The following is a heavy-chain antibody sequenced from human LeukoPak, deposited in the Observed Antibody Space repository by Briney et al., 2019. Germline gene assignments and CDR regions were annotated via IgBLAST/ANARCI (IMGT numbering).Heavy chain of an antibody. CDR1: GFTFSNYA. D-gene: IGHD6-19*01. J-gene: IGHJ4*02. Sequence: PGGSLRLSCTASGFTFSNYAMTWVRQAPGKGLEWVANIKQDGSEKYYVDSVKGRFTISRDNAKNSLYLQMNSLRAEDTAVYYCARDSSSPTWGQGTLVTVSS. V-gene: IGHV3-7*03. CDR2: IKQDGSEK. CDR3: ARDSSSPT.